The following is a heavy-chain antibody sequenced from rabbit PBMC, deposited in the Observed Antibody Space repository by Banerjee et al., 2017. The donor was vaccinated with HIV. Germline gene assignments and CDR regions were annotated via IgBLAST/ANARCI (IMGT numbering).Heavy chain of an antibody. J-gene: IGHJ6*01. CDR1: GFSFSSSYW. CDR2: IYAGSGTT. V-gene: IGHV1S45*01. Sequence: QQQLEESGGDLVKPEGSLTLTCTASGFSFSSSYWICWVRQAPGKGLEWIACIYAGSGTTYYASWAKGRFTVSKTSSTTVTLQMTSLTAADTATYFCARSYVNDLDYAYAMDFWGQGTLVTVS. CDR3: ARSYVNDLDYAYAMDF. D-gene: IGHD6-1*01.